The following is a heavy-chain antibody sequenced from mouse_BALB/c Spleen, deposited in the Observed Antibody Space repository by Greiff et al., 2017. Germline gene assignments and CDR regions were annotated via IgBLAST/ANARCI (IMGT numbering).Heavy chain of an antibody. Sequence: EVKLVESGGGLVQPGGSRKLSCAASGFTFSSFGMHWVRQAPEKGLEWVAYISSGSSTIYYADTVKGRFTISRDNPKNTLFLQMTSLRSEDTAMYYCARYGYRYDEGLGYAMDYWGQGTSVTVSS. CDR2: ISSGSSTI. D-gene: IGHD2-14*01. J-gene: IGHJ4*01. CDR1: GFTFSSFG. CDR3: ARYGYRYDEGLGYAMDY. V-gene: IGHV5-17*02.